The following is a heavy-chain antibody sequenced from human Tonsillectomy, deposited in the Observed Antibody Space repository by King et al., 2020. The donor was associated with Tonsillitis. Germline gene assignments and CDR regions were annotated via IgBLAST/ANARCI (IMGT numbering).Heavy chain of an antibody. CDR2: ISRDSVYI. Sequence: VQLVESGGGLVKPGGSLRLSCAASGFTFNTYDMNWVRQAPGKGLEWVSSISRDSVYIYYAASVKGRFTISRDNAKNSLYLQMNSLRAEDTAVYYCARVPGMIRGVNLDYWGQGTLVTVAS. CDR1: GFTFNTYD. D-gene: IGHD3-10*01. V-gene: IGHV3-21*01. CDR3: ARVPGMIRGVNLDY. J-gene: IGHJ4*02.